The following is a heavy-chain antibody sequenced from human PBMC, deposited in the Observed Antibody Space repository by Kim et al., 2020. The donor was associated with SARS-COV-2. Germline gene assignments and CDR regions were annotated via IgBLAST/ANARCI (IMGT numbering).Heavy chain of an antibody. CDR2: ISPSGHDI. CDR1: GFNFGDFY. V-gene: IGHV3-11*01. Sequence: GGSLRLSCTASGFNFGDFYMSWIRQAPGKGLESLSYISPSGHDIKYADSVKGRFTISRDNTKNLLYLQMNSLRDEDTAVYYCSRDPRPLDYCGQGTLVTVSS. CDR3: SRDPRPLDY. J-gene: IGHJ4*02.